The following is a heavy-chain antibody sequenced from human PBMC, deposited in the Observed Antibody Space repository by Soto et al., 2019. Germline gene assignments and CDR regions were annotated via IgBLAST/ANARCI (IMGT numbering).Heavy chain of an antibody. V-gene: IGHV3-23*01. Sequence: PGGSLRLSCAASGFTFRNYAMSWVRQAPGKGLEWVSVISGSGGATSYGDSVKGRFTVSRDNAKNTVVLQMNSLRAEDTAVYYCARDRDWAFDYWGRRTLVTVSS. D-gene: IGHD3-9*01. CDR3: ARDRDWAFDY. CDR1: GFTFRNYA. J-gene: IGHJ4*02. CDR2: ISGSGGAT.